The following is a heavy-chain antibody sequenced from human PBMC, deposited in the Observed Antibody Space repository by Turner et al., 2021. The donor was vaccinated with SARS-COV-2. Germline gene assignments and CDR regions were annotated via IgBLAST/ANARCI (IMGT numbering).Heavy chain of an antibody. CDR1: GGSFSGYY. J-gene: IGHJ4*02. CDR2: IHPSGST. Sequence: QVHLQQWGAGLLKPSETLSLTCAVYGGSFSGYYWTWIRQPPGKGVEWIGEIHPSGSTYYNPSLKSRVTISQDTSKSQFSLNLSSVTAADTAVYHCSRGDDSRKSGLLWGQGTLVTVSS. CDR3: SRGDDSRKSGLL. D-gene: IGHD2-21*02. V-gene: IGHV4-34*01.